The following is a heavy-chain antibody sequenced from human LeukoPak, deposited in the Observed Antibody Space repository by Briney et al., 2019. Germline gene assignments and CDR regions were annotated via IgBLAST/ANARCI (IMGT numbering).Heavy chain of an antibody. V-gene: IGHV3-33*01. CDR1: GFTFSSYG. D-gene: IGHD6-19*01. CDR3: ARGSSGWYMDV. CDR2: IWYDGSNK. J-gene: IGHJ6*02. Sequence: GRSLRLSCAASGFTFSSYGMHWVRQAPGKGLEWVAVIWYDGSNKYYADSVKGRFTISRDSSKNTLYLQMNSLRAEDTAVYYCARGSSGWYMDVWGQGTTVTVSS.